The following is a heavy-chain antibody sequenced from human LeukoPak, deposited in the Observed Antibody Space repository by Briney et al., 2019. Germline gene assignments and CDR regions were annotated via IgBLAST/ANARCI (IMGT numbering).Heavy chain of an antibody. J-gene: IGHJ4*02. D-gene: IGHD4-23*01. Sequence: SETLSLTCAVYGGSFSGYYWSWIRQPPGKGLEWIGEINHSASTNYNPSLKSRVTISVDTSKNQFSLKLSSVTAADTAVYYCARGKELLRWTKSVDCWGQGTLVTVSS. CDR3: ARGKELLRWTKSVDC. V-gene: IGHV4-34*01. CDR2: INHSAST. CDR1: GGSFSGYY.